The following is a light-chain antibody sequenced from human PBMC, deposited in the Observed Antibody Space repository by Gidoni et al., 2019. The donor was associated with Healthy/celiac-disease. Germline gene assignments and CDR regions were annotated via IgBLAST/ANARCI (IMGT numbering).Light chain of an antibody. CDR3: QQRSNWPPIFT. CDR1: KSVSSY. J-gene: IGKJ3*01. CDR2: DAS. Sequence: EIVLTHSPATLSLSPGEIATLSCRASKSVSSYLSWYQQKPGQDPRLLIYDASNRATGIPARFSGSGSGTDFTLTISSLEPEDFAVYYCQQRSNWPPIFTFGPGTKVDIK. V-gene: IGKV3-11*01.